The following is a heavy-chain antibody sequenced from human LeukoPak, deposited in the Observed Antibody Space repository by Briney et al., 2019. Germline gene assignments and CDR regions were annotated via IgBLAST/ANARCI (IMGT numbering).Heavy chain of an antibody. V-gene: IGHV3-7*01. J-gene: IGHJ3*02. CDR1: GFTFNSYW. D-gene: IGHD3-9*01. Sequence: GGSLRLSCAASGFTFNSYWMSWVRQAPGKGLEWVANIKQDGSEKYYVDSVKGRFTISRDNAKNSLFLEMNSLRAEDTALYYCARAILRRYFDPGLAFDIWGQGTMVTVSS. CDR2: IKQDGSEK. CDR3: ARAILRRYFDPGLAFDI.